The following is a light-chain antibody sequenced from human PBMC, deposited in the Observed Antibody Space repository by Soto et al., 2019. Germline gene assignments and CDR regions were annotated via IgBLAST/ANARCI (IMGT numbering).Light chain of an antibody. CDR1: QSVSSY. CDR3: QQRSNWPWT. CDR2: DAS. J-gene: IGKJ1*01. V-gene: IGKV3-11*01. Sequence: EIVLTQSPATLSLSPGERATLSCRASQSVSSYLAWYQQKPGQAPRLLIYDASNRATGIPARFSGSGSGIDFTLTISSLEPEDFAVYYCQQRSNWPWTFGQGTKVDI.